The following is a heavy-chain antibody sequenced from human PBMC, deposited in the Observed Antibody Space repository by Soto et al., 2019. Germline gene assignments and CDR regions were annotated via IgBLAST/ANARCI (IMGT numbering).Heavy chain of an antibody. Sequence: SETRSLTCAAYGESFSGYSLSWIRQPPGKGLEWIGEINHSGSTNYNPSLKSRVTISVDTSKNQFSLKLSSVTAAATAVYYCAGQYQLPHMLYYGMDVWGQGTTVTVSS. CDR1: GESFSGYS. CDR2: INHSGST. V-gene: IGHV4-34*01. CDR3: AGQYQLPHMLYYGMDV. D-gene: IGHD2-2*01. J-gene: IGHJ6*02.